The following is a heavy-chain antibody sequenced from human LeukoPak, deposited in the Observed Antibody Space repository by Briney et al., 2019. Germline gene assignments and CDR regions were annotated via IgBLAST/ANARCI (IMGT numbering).Heavy chain of an antibody. V-gene: IGHV3-30*04. CDR2: ISYDGSNK. J-gene: IGHJ6*03. Sequence: GGSLRLSCAASGFTFSSYAMHWVRQAPGKGLEWVAVISYDGSNKYYADSVKGRFTISRDNSKNTLYLQMNSLRAEDTAVYYCARENWIQHRYYYYYYYMDVWGKGTTVTVSS. CDR3: ARENWIQHRYYYYYYYMDV. CDR1: GFTFSSYA. D-gene: IGHD5-18*01.